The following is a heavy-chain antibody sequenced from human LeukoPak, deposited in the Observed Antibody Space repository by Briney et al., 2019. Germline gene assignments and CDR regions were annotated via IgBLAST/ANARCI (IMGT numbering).Heavy chain of an antibody. D-gene: IGHD3-10*01. J-gene: IGHJ6*03. CDR3: AKDGFRGVISYYMDV. Sequence: GGSLRLSCAASGFTFSSYAMSWVRQAPGKGLEWVSAISGSGGSTYYADSVKGRFTISRDNSKNTLYLQMNSLRAEDTAVYYCAKDGFRGVISYYMDVWGKGTTVTISS. CDR1: GFTFSSYA. V-gene: IGHV3-23*01. CDR2: ISGSGGST.